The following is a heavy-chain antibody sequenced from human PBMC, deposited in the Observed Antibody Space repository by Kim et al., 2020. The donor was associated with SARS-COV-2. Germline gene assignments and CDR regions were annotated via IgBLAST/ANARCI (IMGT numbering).Heavy chain of an antibody. J-gene: IGHJ6*02. CDR1: GFTFSRHP. CDR2: IDDTGRST. D-gene: IGHD3-22*01. Sequence: GGSLRLSCAASGFTFSRHPMNWVRQPPGKGLEWVSTIDDTGRSTNYADSVRGRFTITRDKSKSTLYLQMNSLRAEDTAVYYCAEREDSIYGMDVWGQGTTVTVSS. CDR3: AEREDSIYGMDV. V-gene: IGHV3-23*05.